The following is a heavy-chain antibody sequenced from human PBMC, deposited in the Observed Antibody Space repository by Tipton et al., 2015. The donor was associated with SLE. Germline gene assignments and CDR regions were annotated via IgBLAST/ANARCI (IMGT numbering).Heavy chain of an antibody. V-gene: IGHV3-23*01. J-gene: IGHJ2*01. CDR1: GFTVRSHA. CDR2: ISGSST. D-gene: IGHD2/OR15-2a*01. CDR3: ARLESNWHFDV. Sequence: SLRLSCAVSGFTVRSHAIHWVRQAPGKGLEWVSGISGSSTYNAESVMGRFKASRDNSKNTVCLQMNSLRSGDTAVYYCARLESNWHFDVWGRGTLVTVS.